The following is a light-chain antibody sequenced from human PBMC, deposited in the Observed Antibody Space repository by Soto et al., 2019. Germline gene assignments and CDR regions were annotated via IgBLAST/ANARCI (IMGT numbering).Light chain of an antibody. CDR1: QSVNAN. V-gene: IGKV3-15*01. CDR3: QQYNTWLWT. CDR2: GAS. J-gene: IGKJ1*01. Sequence: EVVMTQSPATLSVSPGERATLSCRASQSVNANLAWYQQKPGQAPRLLIHGASNRATGIPARFSGSGFGKEFFLAIDSLQSEDFAVSYCQQYNTWLWTFGPGTKV.